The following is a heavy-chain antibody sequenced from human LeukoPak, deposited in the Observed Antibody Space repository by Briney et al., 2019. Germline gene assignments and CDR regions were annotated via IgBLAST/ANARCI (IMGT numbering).Heavy chain of an antibody. CDR1: GVSISSYY. Sequence: SETLSLTCTVSGVSISSYYWSWIRQPPGKGLEWIGYIYYSGSTNYNPSLKSRVTISVDTSKNQFALKLSSVTAADTAVYYCARLKPGSDAFDIWGQGTMVTVSS. CDR3: ARLKPGSDAFDI. CDR2: IYYSGST. V-gene: IGHV4-59*08. D-gene: IGHD1-14*01. J-gene: IGHJ3*02.